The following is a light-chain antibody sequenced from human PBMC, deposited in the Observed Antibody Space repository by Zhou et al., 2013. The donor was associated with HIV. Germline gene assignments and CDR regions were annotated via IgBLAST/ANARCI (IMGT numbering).Light chain of an antibody. V-gene: IGKV1-9*01. CDR1: QGISSY. CDR3: QQSYSTLLT. CDR2: AAS. J-gene: IGKJ4*01. Sequence: DIQLTQSPSFLSASVGDRVTITCRASQGISSYLAWYQQKPGKAPKLLIYAASTLQSGVPSRFSGSGSGTEFTLTISSLQPEDFATYYCQQSYSTLLTFGGGTKVEIK.